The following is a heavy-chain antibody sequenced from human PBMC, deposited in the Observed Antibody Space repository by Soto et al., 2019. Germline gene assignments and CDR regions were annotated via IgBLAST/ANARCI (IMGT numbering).Heavy chain of an antibody. V-gene: IGHV3-23*01. D-gene: IGHD5-18*01. CDR2: VSGSGGRT. Sequence: EVQLLESGGGFVQPGGSLRLSCAASGFTFSTYAMGWVRQAPGKGLDWVSAVSGSGGRTYYADSVRGRFTISRDNSKNTLYLQMTSLRAEETAIYYCAKERNNYGYFDYWGRGTLVTVSS. CDR3: AKERNNYGYFDY. CDR1: GFTFSTYA. J-gene: IGHJ4*02.